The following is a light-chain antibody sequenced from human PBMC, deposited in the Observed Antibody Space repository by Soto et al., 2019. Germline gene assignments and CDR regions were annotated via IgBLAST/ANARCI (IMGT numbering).Light chain of an antibody. CDR1: QGISSH. Sequence: DIQMTQSPSSLSASVGDRVTITCRASQGISSHLAWYQQKPGKVPKVLIYAASSLHSGVPSRFSGSGSGTEFTLTISNVQPEDVATYYCQKYNSVPETFGQGTKVEIK. CDR3: QKYNSVPET. V-gene: IGKV1-27*01. J-gene: IGKJ1*01. CDR2: AAS.